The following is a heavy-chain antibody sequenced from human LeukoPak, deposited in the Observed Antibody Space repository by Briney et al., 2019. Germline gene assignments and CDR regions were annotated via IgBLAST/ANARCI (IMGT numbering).Heavy chain of an antibody. V-gene: IGHV3-23*01. CDR1: GFRFGDYA. CDR2: IGGRPDDT. D-gene: IGHD1-1*01. CDR3: AKDAISANGQWDWLEP. Sequence: GGSLRLSCAASGFRFGDYAMTWVRQGPGGGLQWVSSIGGRPDDTHYADSVKGRFTISRDNSKTTLYLQMGSLRAEDTAIYYCAKDAISANGQWDWLEPGGQGTLVIVSS. J-gene: IGHJ5*02.